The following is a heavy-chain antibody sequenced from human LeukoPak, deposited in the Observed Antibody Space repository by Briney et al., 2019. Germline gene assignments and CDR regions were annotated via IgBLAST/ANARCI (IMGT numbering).Heavy chain of an antibody. CDR2: ISGNGGST. CDR3: AKALYSGSPYYFDY. CDR1: GFTFSSYG. D-gene: IGHD5-12*01. V-gene: IGHV3-23*01. J-gene: IGHJ4*02. Sequence: PGGSLRLSCAASGFTFSSYGMNWVRQAPGKGLEWVSGISGNGGSTYYADSVKGRFTISRDNSKNTLYLQMNSLRAEDTAVYYCAKALYSGSPYYFDYWGQGTLVTVSS.